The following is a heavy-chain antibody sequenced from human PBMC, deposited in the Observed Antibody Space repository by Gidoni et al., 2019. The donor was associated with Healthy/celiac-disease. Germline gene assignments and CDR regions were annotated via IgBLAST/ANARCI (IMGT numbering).Heavy chain of an antibody. J-gene: IGHJ5*02. CDR2: IYYSGST. V-gene: IGHV4-31*03. CDR1: VGSISSGGYY. CDR3: ATYDILTGYPT. D-gene: IGHD3-9*01. Sequence: QLQLQESGPGLVKPSQTLSLTCTLSVGSISSGGYYWSWIRQHPGKGLEWIGYIYYSGSTYYNPSLKSRVTISVDTSKNQFSLKLSSVTAADTAVYYCATYDILTGYPTWGQGTLVTVSS.